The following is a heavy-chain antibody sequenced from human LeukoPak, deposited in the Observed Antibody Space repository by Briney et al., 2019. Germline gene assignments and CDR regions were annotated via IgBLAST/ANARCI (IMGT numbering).Heavy chain of an antibody. CDR2: VYTSGST. J-gene: IGHJ6*03. CDR3: ARVKTTVTSLSSYYYMDV. CDR1: GGSISSYY. D-gene: IGHD4-17*01. V-gene: IGHV4-4*07. Sequence: SESLSLTCTVSGGSISSYYWSWIRLPAGKRLEWIGRVYTSGSTSYNPSLKSRVTMSVDTSRNQFSLNLSSVTAADTAVYYCARVKTTVTSLSSYYYMDVWGKGTTVTVSS.